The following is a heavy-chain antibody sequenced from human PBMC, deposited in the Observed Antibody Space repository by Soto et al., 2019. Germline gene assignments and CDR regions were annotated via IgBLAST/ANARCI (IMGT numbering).Heavy chain of an antibody. CDR1: GGSISSYY. V-gene: IGHV4-59*12. Sequence: SETLSLTCTVSGGSISSYYWSWIRQPPGKGLEWIGYIYYSGSTNYNPSLKSRATISSDTSNNQFSLRLNSVTAADTGLYYCGRGQEGVVATHWDQGALVTVSS. D-gene: IGHD5-12*01. CDR3: GRGQEGVVATH. J-gene: IGHJ4*02. CDR2: IYYSGST.